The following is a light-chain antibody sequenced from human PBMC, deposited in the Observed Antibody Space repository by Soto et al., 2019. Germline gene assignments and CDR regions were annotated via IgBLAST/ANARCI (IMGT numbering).Light chain of an antibody. CDR2: GAS. V-gene: IGKV3-20*01. CDR3: DQYDKSIT. Sequence: EIVLTQSPGTLSLSPGERATLSCRASQSVSSSYLAWYQQKPGQAPRLLIYGASSRATGIPDRFSGSGSGTDFTLTINRLEPEDFAVYYCDQYDKSITFGGGTKVE. J-gene: IGKJ4*01. CDR1: QSVSSSY.